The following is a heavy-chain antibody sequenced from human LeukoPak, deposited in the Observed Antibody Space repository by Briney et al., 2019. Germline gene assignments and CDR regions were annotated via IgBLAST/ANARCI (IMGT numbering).Heavy chain of an antibody. CDR2: ISSSGGNI. D-gene: IGHD3-22*01. CDR3: ARDRAEDDSSGYIHRDFDF. Sequence: GGSLRLSCSGSGFTFSDYFMNWIRQTPGKGLEWISYISSSGGNIKYADSVQGRFTISRDNAKKSLYLQMNSLRAEDTAVYYCARDRAEDDSSGYIHRDFDFWGQGTLVIVSS. J-gene: IGHJ4*02. CDR1: GFTFSDYF. V-gene: IGHV3-11*04.